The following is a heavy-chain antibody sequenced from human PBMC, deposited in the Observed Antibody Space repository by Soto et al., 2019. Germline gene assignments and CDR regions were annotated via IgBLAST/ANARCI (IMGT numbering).Heavy chain of an antibody. CDR3: FITMIGVVINRPDY. V-gene: IGHV3-15*01. J-gene: IGHJ4*02. CDR1: GFTFSNAW. D-gene: IGHD3-22*01. CDR2: IKSKTDGGTT. Sequence: SLRLSCAASGFTFSNAWMSWLRQAPGKGLEWDGRIKSKTDGGTTDYAAPVKGGFTISRDDSKNTLYLQMNILKTEDTAVYYCFITMIGVVINRPDYWGRGTLVTVSS.